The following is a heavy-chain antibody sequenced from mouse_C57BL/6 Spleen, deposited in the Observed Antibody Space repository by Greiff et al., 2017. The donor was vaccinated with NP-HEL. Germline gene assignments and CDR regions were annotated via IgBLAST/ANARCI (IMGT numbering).Heavy chain of an antibody. CDR2: IYPGDGDT. D-gene: IGHD4-1*01. V-gene: IGHV1-82*01. CDR1: GYAFSSSW. CDR3: ARYRTGGGAMDY. J-gene: IGHJ4*01. Sequence: QVQLQQSGPELVKPGASVKISCKASGYAFSSSWMNWVKQRPGKGLEWIGRIYPGDGDTNYNGKFKGKATLTADKSSSTAYMQLSSLTSEESAVDLCARYRTGGGAMDYWGQGTSLTVSS.